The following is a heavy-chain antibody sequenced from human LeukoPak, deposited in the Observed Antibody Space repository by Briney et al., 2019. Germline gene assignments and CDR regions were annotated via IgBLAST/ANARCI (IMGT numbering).Heavy chain of an antibody. V-gene: IGHV1-45*02. D-gene: IGHD2-8*02. CDR2: ITPFNGNT. CDR3: ARSDGVFSFDP. Sequence: GASVKVSCKASGYTSTYRYLHWVRQAPGQALEWMGWITPFNGNTNYAQKFQDRVTITRDRSMSTAYMELSSLRSEDTATYYCARSDGVFSFDPWGQGTLVTVSS. CDR1: GYTSTYRY. J-gene: IGHJ5*02.